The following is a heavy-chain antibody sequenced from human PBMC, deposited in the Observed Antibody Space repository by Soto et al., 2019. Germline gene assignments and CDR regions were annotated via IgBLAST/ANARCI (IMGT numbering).Heavy chain of an antibody. CDR3: ARDRGYDAHDYYYNAMDV. J-gene: IGHJ6*02. D-gene: IGHD2-15*01. Sequence: LTLSCVASGFTFRSYTINWVRHAPVKWLEWVSAIRGFSPYTFYADSVKGRFTISRDNAKNSLYLQMNSLRAEDTAVYYCARDRGYDAHDYYYNAMDVWGQGTMVTVS. CDR1: GFTFRSYT. V-gene: IGHV3-21*01. CDR2: IRGFSPYT.